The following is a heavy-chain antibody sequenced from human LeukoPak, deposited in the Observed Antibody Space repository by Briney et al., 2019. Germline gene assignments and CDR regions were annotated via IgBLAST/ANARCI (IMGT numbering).Heavy chain of an antibody. J-gene: IGHJ4*02. V-gene: IGHV1-69*13. CDR2: IIPIFDST. Sequence: EASVKVSCKASGGVFSSFAISWVRQAPGQGLEWMGGIIPIFDSTNYAQKFRGRVTITADESTTTVYMEVGSLRSEDTAVYYCARYLRRENADNFWSGTFDYWGQGTLVTVSS. CDR3: ARYLRRENADNFWSGTFDY. D-gene: IGHD3-3*01. CDR1: GGVFSSFA.